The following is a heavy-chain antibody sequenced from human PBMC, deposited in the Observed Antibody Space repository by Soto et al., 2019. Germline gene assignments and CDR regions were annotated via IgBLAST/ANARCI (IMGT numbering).Heavy chain of an antibody. V-gene: IGHV5-51*01. D-gene: IGHD1-7*01. CDR3: ASQVGKAGTFGYYYGMDV. J-gene: IGHJ6*02. CDR1: GYSFTSYW. CDR2: IYPGDSDT. Sequence: PGESLKISCRGSGYSFTSYWIGWVRQMPGKGLEWMGIIYPGDSDTRYSPSFQGQVTISADKSISTAYLQWSSLKASDTAMYYCASQVGKAGTFGYYYGMDVWGQGTTVTVSS.